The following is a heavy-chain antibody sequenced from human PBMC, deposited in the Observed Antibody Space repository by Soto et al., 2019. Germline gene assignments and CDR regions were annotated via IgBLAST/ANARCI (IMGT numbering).Heavy chain of an antibody. CDR1: GFSFRSYT. V-gene: IGHV3-33*01. D-gene: IGHD3-10*01. J-gene: IGHJ4*02. CDR2: ILYDGSEI. Sequence: GGSLRLSCVASGFSFRSYTMHWVRQAPGKGLEWVAVILYDGSEIHYADSMEGRFTISRDNSKNTLYLQMNSLRVDDTAVYYCARDRDWVRGVRKYYFDYWGQGTLVPVSS. CDR3: ARDRDWVRGVRKYYFDY.